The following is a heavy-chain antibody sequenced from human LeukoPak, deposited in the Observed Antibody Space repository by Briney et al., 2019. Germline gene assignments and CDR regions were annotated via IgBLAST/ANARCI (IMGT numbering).Heavy chain of an antibody. CDR1: GGSISSSSYY. D-gene: IGHD3-10*01. CDR3: ARENYYRSGSPFDY. Sequence: KPSETLSLTCTVSGGSISSSSYYWTWIRQAPGKGLEWIGYNSDMGNSNYSPSLKSRVTISVDTSKNQFSLKVTSVTAADTAVYYCARENYYRSGSPFDYWGQGILVTVSS. V-gene: IGHV4-61*01. J-gene: IGHJ4*02. CDR2: NSDMGNS.